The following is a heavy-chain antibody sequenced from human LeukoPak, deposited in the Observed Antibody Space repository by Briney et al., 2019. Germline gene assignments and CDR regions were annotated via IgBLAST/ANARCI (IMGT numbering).Heavy chain of an antibody. CDR2: IYYSGST. CDR1: GGSISSYY. Sequence: SETLSLTCTVSGGSISSYYWSWIRQPPGKGLEWIGYIYYSGSTNYNPSLKSRVTISVDTSKNQSSLKLSSVTAADTAVYYCARIYDSSGLYYFDYWGQGTLVTVSS. D-gene: IGHD3-22*01. J-gene: IGHJ4*02. CDR3: ARIYDSSGLYYFDY. V-gene: IGHV4-59*08.